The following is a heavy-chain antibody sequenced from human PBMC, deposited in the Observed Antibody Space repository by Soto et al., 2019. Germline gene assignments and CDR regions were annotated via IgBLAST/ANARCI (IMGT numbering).Heavy chain of an antibody. V-gene: IGHV3-30*03. D-gene: IGHD6-19*01. CDR3: ARVGSCWYYFDY. Sequence: PGGSLRLSCAASGFTFSSYGMHWVRQAPGKGLEWVAVISYDGSNKYYADSVKGRFTISRDNSKNTLYLQMNSLRAEDTAVYYCARVGSCWYYFDYWGQGTLVTVSS. CDR2: ISYDGSNK. CDR1: GFTFSSYG. J-gene: IGHJ4*02.